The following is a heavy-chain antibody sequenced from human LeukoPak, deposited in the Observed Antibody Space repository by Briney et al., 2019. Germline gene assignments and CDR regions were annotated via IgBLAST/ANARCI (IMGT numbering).Heavy chain of an antibody. V-gene: IGHV4-59*08. D-gene: IGHD3-9*01. CDR3: ARTRLTNFYFDL. J-gene: IGHJ4*02. CDR2: IYYSEST. Sequence: ETLSLTCTVPGGSISGYYWNWIRQPPGKGLEWIGYIYYSESTNYNPSLKSRVTISVDTSKDQFSLNLSSVTAADTAVYYCARTRLTNFYFDLWGQGTLVTVSS. CDR1: GGSISGYY.